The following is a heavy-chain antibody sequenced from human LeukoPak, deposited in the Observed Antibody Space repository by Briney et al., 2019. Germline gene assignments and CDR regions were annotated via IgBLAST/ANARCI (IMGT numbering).Heavy chain of an antibody. J-gene: IGHJ5*02. CDR2: INGDGSTT. D-gene: IGHD5-24*01. CDR3: ARGGGSRGINWLDP. CDR1: GFTFSSYW. V-gene: IGHV3-74*01. Sequence: GGSLRLSCASSGFTFSSYWMHWLRQVPGKGLLYVSRINGDGSTTAYADSVKGRFTISRDNAKNTLYLQMNSLRAEDTAVYYCARGGGSRGINWLDPSGQGTLVTVSS.